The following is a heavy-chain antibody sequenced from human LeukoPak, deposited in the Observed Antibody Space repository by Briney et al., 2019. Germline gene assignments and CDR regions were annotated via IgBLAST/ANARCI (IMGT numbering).Heavy chain of an antibody. CDR2: IYYSGST. J-gene: IGHJ5*02. Sequence: SETLSLTCTVSGGSISSGGYYWSWIRQHPGKGLGWIGYIYYSGSTYYNPSLKSRVTISVDTSKDQFSLKLSSVTAADTAVYYCASCTEYGSGSYYSFDPWGQGTLVTVSS. CDR1: GGSISSGGYY. CDR3: ASCTEYGSGSYYSFDP. D-gene: IGHD3-10*01. V-gene: IGHV4-31*03.